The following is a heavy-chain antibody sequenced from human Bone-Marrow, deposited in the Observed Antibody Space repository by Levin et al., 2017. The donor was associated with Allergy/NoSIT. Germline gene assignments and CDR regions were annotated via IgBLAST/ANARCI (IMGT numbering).Heavy chain of an antibody. CDR2: TYYSWST. Sequence: SQTLSLTCTVSGGPIGSGGYPWSWIRQHPGKGLEWIGYTYYSWSTYYSPSLKSRVTMPLDTSKSQFSLTLPSVTAADTAVYYCAREDGSTFDYGGQGTLVTVSS. CDR3: AREDGSTFDY. J-gene: IGHJ4*02. CDR1: GGPIGSGGYP. D-gene: IGHD5-24*01. V-gene: IGHV4-31*03.